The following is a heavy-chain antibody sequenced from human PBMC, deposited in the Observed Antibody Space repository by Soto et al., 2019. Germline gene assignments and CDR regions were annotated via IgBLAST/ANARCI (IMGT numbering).Heavy chain of an antibody. D-gene: IGHD6-6*01. V-gene: IGHV1-18*04. Sequence: QVRLVQSGTEVKKPGASVKVSCKASGYTFTNYDVTWVRQAPGQGLEWMGWISTSTGNTNYAQKLQGRVTMTTDTSASTVYMELRSLRSDDPAVYYWARWEGIAARHDGYDICGQGTMVTVSS. CDR2: ISTSTGNT. CDR3: ARWEGIAARHDGYDI. J-gene: IGHJ3*02. CDR1: GYTFTNYD.